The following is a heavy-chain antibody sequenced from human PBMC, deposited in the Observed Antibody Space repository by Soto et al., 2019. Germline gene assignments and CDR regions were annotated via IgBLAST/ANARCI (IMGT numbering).Heavy chain of an antibody. D-gene: IGHD3-10*01. Sequence: ASVKVSCKASGYTFTSYAMHWVRQAPGQRLEWMGWINAGNGNTKYSQKFQGRVTITRDTSASTAYMELSSLRSEDTAVYYCASHPFLLMLLGYWGQGTLVTVSS. CDR2: INAGNGNT. V-gene: IGHV1-3*01. CDR3: ASHPFLLMLLGY. CDR1: GYTFTSYA. J-gene: IGHJ4*02.